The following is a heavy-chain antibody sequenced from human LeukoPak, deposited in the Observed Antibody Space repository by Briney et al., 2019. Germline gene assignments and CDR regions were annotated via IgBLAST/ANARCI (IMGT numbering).Heavy chain of an antibody. D-gene: IGHD1-26*01. J-gene: IGHJ4*02. Sequence: PSETLSLTCTVSGGSLTIYYWHWIRQPAGKGLEWIGRIYTSGNTNYNPSLKSRVAMSVDTSKNQFSLKVRAVTAADAAVYYCARSGGSGTYYDGTFDYWGQGALVTVSS. CDR2: IYTSGNT. CDR1: GGSLTIYY. V-gene: IGHV4-4*07. CDR3: ARSGGSGTYYDGTFDY.